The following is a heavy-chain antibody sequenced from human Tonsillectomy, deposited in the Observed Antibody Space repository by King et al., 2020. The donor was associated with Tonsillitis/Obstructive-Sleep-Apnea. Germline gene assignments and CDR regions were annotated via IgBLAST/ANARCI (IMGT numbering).Heavy chain of an antibody. CDR2: ISHDGGNK. CDR3: ETDRGVPPDQPFHGMDV. CDR1: GFTFSTYH. J-gene: IGHJ6*02. Sequence: VQLVESGGGVVQPGRSLRLSCAASGFTFSTYHIHWVRQAPGKGLEWVAVISHDGGNKYYSDSVRGRFTISRDNSKNTLYLQMDSLRAEEKAGYYYETDRGVPPDQPFHGMDVWGQGTTVTVSS. V-gene: IGHV3-30*03. D-gene: IGHD2-2*01.